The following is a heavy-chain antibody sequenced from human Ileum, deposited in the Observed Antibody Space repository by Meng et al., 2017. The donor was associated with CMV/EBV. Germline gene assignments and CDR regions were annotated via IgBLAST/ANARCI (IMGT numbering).Heavy chain of an antibody. D-gene: IGHD3-22*01. V-gene: IGHV3-30*02. J-gene: IGHJ5*02. CDR3: AKDKWDLPDSSGYNCLDP. CDR1: GFTFSRYG. Sequence: GRSLRLSCVASGFTFSRYGMYWVRQVPGKGLEWVAFIRYDGVNKYYRPSVEGQVTISRDNSKNTLYLQMNSLKTEDTAMYHFAKDKWDLPDSSGYNCLDPWGQGTWVTVSS. CDR2: IRYDGVNK.